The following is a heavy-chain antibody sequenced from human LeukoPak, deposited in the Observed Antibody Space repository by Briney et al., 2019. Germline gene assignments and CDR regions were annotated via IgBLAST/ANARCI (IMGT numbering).Heavy chain of an antibody. V-gene: IGHV3-20*04. J-gene: IGHJ6*03. Sequence: GGSLRLSCAASGFTFDDYGMSGVRQAPGKGLEWGSGITWNGGNTGYADSVKGRFTISRDNAKNSMYLQMKSLRAEDTALYYCARAYSGYENYYYYYSMDVWGKGTTVTVSS. CDR3: ARAYSGYENYYYYYSMDV. D-gene: IGHD5-12*01. CDR1: GFTFDDYG. CDR2: ITWNGGNT.